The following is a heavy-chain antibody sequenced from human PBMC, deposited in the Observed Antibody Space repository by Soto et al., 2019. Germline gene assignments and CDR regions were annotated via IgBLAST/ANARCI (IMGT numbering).Heavy chain of an antibody. CDR3: ARPNTFGGVMGLGRIDI. Sequence: LKISCKGSGYSFTSYWIGWVRQMPGKGLEWMGIIYPGDSDTRYSPSFQGQVTISADKSISTAYLQWSSLKASDTAMYYCARPNTFGGVMGLGRIDIWGQGTMVTVSS. D-gene: IGHD3-16*01. V-gene: IGHV5-51*01. CDR1: GYSFTSYW. J-gene: IGHJ3*02. CDR2: IYPGDSDT.